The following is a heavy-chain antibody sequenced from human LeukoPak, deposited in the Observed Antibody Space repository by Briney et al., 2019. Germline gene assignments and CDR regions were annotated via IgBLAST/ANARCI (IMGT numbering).Heavy chain of an antibody. CDR3: AKDRSVASYYYGMDV. CDR1: GFIFKAYP. Sequence: GGSLRLSCAASGFIFKAYPMHWVRQSPGKGLEWVALTSFDGTKTFYGDSVKGRFTISRDNSNSTLYLQMNSLGPEDTAVYFCAKDRSVASYYYGMDVWGQGTPVTVSS. J-gene: IGHJ6*02. V-gene: IGHV3-30*18. D-gene: IGHD4-23*01. CDR2: TSFDGTKT.